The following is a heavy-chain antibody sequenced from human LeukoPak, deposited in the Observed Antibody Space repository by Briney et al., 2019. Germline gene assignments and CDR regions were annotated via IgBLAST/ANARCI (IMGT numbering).Heavy chain of an antibody. V-gene: IGHV3-23*01. Sequence: GGSLRLSCAASGFTFSSYAMSWVRQAPGQGLQWVSGISDVGGTFYADSVKGRFTISRDNSKNTLYPQMNSLRAEDTAIYYCAKDHCSTTRCIAGFDFWGQGTLVTVSS. CDR1: GFTFSSYA. J-gene: IGHJ4*02. CDR2: ISDVGGT. CDR3: AKDHCSTTRCIAGFDF. D-gene: IGHD2-2*01.